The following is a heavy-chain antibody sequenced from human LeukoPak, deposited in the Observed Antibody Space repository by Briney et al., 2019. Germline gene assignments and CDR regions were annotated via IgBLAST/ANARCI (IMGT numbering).Heavy chain of an antibody. CDR2: ISAYNGNT. CDR3: ARGFYYDSSGLILNWFDP. J-gene: IGHJ5*02. D-gene: IGHD3-22*01. Sequence: ASVKASCKASGYTFTGYYMHWVRQAPGQGLEWMGWISAYNGNTNYAQKLQGRVTMTTDTSTSTAYMELRSLRSDDTAVYYCARGFYYDSSGLILNWFDPWGQGTLVTVSS. V-gene: IGHV1-18*04. CDR1: GYTFTGYY.